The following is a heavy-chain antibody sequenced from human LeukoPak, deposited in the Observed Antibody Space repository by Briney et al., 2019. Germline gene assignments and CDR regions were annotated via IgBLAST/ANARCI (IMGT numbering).Heavy chain of an antibody. CDR1: GGSFSGYY. J-gene: IGHJ4*02. CDR3: ARIGSRYYDFWSGYYSFDY. V-gene: IGHV4-34*01. Sequence: PSETLSLTCAVYGGSFSGYYWSWIRQPPGKGLEWIGEINHSGSTNYNPSLKSRVTISVDTSKNQFPLKLSSVTAADTAVYYCARIGSRYYDFWSGYYSFDYWGQGTLVTVSS. D-gene: IGHD3-3*01. CDR2: INHSGST.